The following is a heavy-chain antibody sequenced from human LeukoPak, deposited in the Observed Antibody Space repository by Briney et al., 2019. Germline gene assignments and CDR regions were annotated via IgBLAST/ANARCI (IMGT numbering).Heavy chain of an antibody. CDR1: GGTFSSYA. J-gene: IGHJ6*03. Sequence: ASVKVSCKASGGTFSSYAISWVRQAPGQGLEWMGGIIPIFGAANYAQKFQGRVTITADESTSTAYMELSSLRSEDTAVYYCATGSYGDYSPNYYYYYMDVWGKGTTVTISS. V-gene: IGHV1-69*13. CDR2: IIPIFGAA. CDR3: ATGSYGDYSPNYYYYYMDV. D-gene: IGHD4-17*01.